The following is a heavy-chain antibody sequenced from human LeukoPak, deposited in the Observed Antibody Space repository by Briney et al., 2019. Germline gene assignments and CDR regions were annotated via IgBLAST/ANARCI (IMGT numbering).Heavy chain of an antibody. J-gene: IGHJ6*02. V-gene: IGHV3-21*01. CDR1: GFTFSTHT. D-gene: IGHD6-13*01. CDR2: IRSSSSYI. Sequence: PGGSLRLSCAASGFTFSTHTMNWVRQAPGKGREWVSAIRSSSSYIYYADSVKGRFTISRDNAKNSLYLQMNSLRAEDTAVYYCARDHSAGKYGMDVWGQGTTVTVSS. CDR3: ARDHSAGKYGMDV.